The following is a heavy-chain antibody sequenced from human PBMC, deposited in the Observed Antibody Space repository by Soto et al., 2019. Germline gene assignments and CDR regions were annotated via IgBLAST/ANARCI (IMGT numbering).Heavy chain of an antibody. CDR1: GFTFSSYG. D-gene: IGHD3-22*01. Sequence: GGSLRLSCAASGFTFSSYGMHWVRQAPGKGLEWVAVISYDGSNKYYADSVKGRFTISRDNSKNTLYLQMNSLRAEDTAVYYCAKDRDYYDSSGYGYYWGQGTLVTVSS. V-gene: IGHV3-30*18. CDR2: ISYDGSNK. J-gene: IGHJ4*02. CDR3: AKDRDYYDSSGYGYY.